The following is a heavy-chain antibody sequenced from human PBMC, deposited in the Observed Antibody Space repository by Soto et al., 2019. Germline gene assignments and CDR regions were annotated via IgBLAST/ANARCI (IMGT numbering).Heavy chain of an antibody. CDR1: GESFLDYY. J-gene: IGHJ4*02. CDR2: INHSGST. CDR3: ARGGGGYDYVWGSYRPFDF. D-gene: IGHD3-16*02. Sequence: SETLSLTCAVYGESFLDYYWSWIRQPPGKGLEWIGEINHSGSTNYNSSLKSRVTISVDTSKKQFSLKLTSVTAADTAVFYCARGGGGYDYVWGSYRPFDFWGQGALVTVSS. V-gene: IGHV4-34*01.